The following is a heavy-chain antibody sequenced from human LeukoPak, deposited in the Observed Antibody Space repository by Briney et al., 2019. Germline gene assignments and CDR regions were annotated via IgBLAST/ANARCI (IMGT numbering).Heavy chain of an antibody. D-gene: IGHD2-2*02. CDR3: ATVSRSDCSSTSCYKRY. CDR2: IKQDGSEK. Sequence: PGGSLRLSCAASGFTFSSYWMSWVRQAPGKGLEWVANIKQDGSEKYYVDSVKGRFTISRDNAKNSLYLQMNSLRAEDTAVYYCATVSRSDCSSTSCYKRYWGQGTLVTVSS. J-gene: IGHJ4*02. CDR1: GFTFSSYW. V-gene: IGHV3-7*01.